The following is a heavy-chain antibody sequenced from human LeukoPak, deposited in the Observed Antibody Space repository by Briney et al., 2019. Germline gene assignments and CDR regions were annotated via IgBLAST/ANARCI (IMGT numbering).Heavy chain of an antibody. CDR1: GFTFSSYA. J-gene: IGHJ6*02. CDR2: ISGSGGST. Sequence: GGSLRLSCAASGFTFSSYAMSWVRQAPGKGLEWVSAISGSGGSTYYADSVKGRFTISRDNSKNTLYLQMNSLRAEDTAVYYRAKVTRTTARIYYGMDVWGQGTTVTVSS. V-gene: IGHV3-23*01. CDR3: AKVTRTTARIYYGMDV. D-gene: IGHD1-1*01.